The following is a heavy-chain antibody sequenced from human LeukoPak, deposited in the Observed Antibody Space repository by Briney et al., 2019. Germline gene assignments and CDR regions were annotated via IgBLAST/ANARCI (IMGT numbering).Heavy chain of an antibody. CDR1: GDSISSGDYS. CDR2: IFHSGSS. J-gene: IGHJ5*02. V-gene: IGHV4-30-2*01. Sequence: TSQTLSLTCAVSGDSISSGDYSWSWIRQPSGKGLEWIGYIFHSGSSYYNPSHKSRVTISVDKSKNQFSLRLTSVTAADTAVYYCARELWFVNAPGSWFDPWGQGTLVTVSS. CDR3: ARELWFVNAPGSWFDP. D-gene: IGHD3-10*01.